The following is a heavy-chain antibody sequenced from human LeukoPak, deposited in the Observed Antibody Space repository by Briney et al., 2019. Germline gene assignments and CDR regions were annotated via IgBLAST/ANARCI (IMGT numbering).Heavy chain of an antibody. CDR2: ITSRSSYI. J-gene: IGHJ3*02. Sequence: PGGSMRLSCGASGFIFSNYAMNWVHQAPGKGLEWVSSITSRSSYIYYSDSLKGRFTSSRDNAKNSLYLQMNSLRADDTALYYCARGDGIHAFDIWGQGTMVTVSS. CDR1: GFIFSNYA. D-gene: IGHD1-20*01. V-gene: IGHV3-21*01. CDR3: ARGDGIHAFDI.